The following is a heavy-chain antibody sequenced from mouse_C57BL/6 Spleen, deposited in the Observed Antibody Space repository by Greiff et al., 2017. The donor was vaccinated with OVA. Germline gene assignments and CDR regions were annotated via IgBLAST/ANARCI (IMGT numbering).Heavy chain of an antibody. CDR1: GFTFSDYY. D-gene: IGHD1-1*01. V-gene: IGHV5-16*01. CDR2: INYDGSST. J-gene: IGHJ4*01. CDR3: ARDTTPYYYAMDY. Sequence: EVKLVESEGGLVQPGSSMKLSCTASGFTFSDYYMAWVRQVPEKGLEWVANINYDGSSTYYLDSLKSRFIISRDNAKNILYLQMSSLKSEDTATYYCARDTTPYYYAMDYWGQGTSVTVSS.